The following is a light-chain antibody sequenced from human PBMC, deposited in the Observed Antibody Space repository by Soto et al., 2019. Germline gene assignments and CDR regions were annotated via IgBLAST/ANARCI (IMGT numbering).Light chain of an antibody. CDR1: QSIGRY. J-gene: IGKJ4*01. V-gene: IGKV3-11*01. CDR3: QQRANWLT. Sequence: EIVLTQSPATLSLSPGERVTLSYRASQSIGRYLAWYQHKPGQAPRLLIYDASNRATGIPARFSGSGSGTDFTLTISSLEPEDFADYYCQQRANWLTFGGGTKVEIK. CDR2: DAS.